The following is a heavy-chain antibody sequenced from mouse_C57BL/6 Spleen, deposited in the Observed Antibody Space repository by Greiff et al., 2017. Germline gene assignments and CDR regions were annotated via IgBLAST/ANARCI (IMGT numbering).Heavy chain of an antibody. V-gene: IGHV14-1*01. Sequence: VQLQESGAELVRPGASVKLSCTASGFNIKDYYMHWVKQRPEQGLEWIGRIDPEDGDTEYAPKFQGKATMTADTSSNTAYLQLSSLTSEDTAVYYCTTSYYSNLTRYYFDYWGQGTTLTVSS. CDR1: GFNIKDYY. CDR3: TTSYYSNLTRYYFDY. D-gene: IGHD2-5*01. J-gene: IGHJ2*01. CDR2: IDPEDGDT.